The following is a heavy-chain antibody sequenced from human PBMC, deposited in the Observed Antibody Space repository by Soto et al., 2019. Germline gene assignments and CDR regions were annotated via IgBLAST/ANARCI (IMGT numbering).Heavy chain of an antibody. V-gene: IGHV3-30*03. CDR1: GFTFSNYD. D-gene: IGHD6-19*01. J-gene: IGHJ4*02. CDR2: ISYDGSNK. CDR3: ASDRSSGWSVFDY. Sequence: HPGGSLRLSCAASGFTFSNYDMHWVRQAPGKGLEWVAAISYDGSNKYYADSVKGRFTISRDNSKNTLNLQMNSLRAEDTAVYYCASDRSSGWSVFDYWGQGTQVTVSS.